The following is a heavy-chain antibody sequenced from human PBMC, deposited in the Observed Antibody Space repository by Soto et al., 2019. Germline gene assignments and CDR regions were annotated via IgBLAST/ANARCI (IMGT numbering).Heavy chain of an antibody. J-gene: IGHJ4*02. D-gene: IGHD3-22*01. V-gene: IGHV3-48*01. CDR2: ISSSSTI. Sequence: GGSLRLSCAASGFTFSTYSMNWVRQAPGKGLEWVSYISSSSTIFYTDSVKGRFTVSRDNAKNSLYLQMNRLRAEDTAFYYCARPTYYYDSSGPPAYWGQGALVTVSS. CDR1: GFTFSTYS. CDR3: ARPTYYYDSSGPPAY.